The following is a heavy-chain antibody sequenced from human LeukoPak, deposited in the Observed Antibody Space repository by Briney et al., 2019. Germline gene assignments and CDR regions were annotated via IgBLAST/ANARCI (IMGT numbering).Heavy chain of an antibody. V-gene: IGHV3-20*04. D-gene: IGHD3-22*01. CDR2: INWNGGST. CDR1: GFTLDDYG. CDR3: ARGGGDSSGYFDYFDY. J-gene: IGHJ4*02. Sequence: GGSLRLSCAASGFTLDDYGMSWVRQAPGKGLEWVSGINWNGGSTGYADSVKGRFTISRDNTKNSLYLQMNSLRAEDTALYYCARGGGDSSGYFDYFDYWGQGALVTVSS.